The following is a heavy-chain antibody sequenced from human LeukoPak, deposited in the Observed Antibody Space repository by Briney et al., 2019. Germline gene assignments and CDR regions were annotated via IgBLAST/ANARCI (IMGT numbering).Heavy chain of an antibody. CDR3: ARSAGDYGEYALYFLH. CDR1: GYTFSGYG. Sequence: ASVKVSCKASGYTFSGYGIACVRQAPGQGLEWMGWISAHNGNTYHTQNFQGRVTMTTDTSTSTAYMELRSLRSDDTAMYYCARSAGDYGEYALYFLHWGQGTLVTVFS. D-gene: IGHD4-17*01. J-gene: IGHJ1*01. V-gene: IGHV1-18*01. CDR2: ISAHNGNT.